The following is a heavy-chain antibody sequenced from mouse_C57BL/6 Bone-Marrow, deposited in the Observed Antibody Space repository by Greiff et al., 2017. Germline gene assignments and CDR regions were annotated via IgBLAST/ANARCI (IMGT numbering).Heavy chain of an antibody. D-gene: IGHD1-1*01. CDR2: LNPNSGST. CDR3: ARREVGYSSSPMDY. J-gene: IGHJ4*01. Sequence: VQLQQPGAELVKPGASVKLSCKASGYTFTSYWMHWVKQRPGQGLEWIGMLNPNSGSTNYNEKFKSKATLTVDKSSSTAYMQLSSLTSEDSAVXDCARREVGYSSSPMDYWGQGTSVTVSS. V-gene: IGHV1-64*01. CDR1: GYTFTSYW.